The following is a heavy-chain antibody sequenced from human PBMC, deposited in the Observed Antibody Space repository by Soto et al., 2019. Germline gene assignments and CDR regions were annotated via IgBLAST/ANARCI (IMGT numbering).Heavy chain of an antibody. CDR1: GFTFSSYW. CDR2: IKQDGSEK. CDR3: AREITFGGVIVGYYYYGMDV. Sequence: EVQLVESGGGLVQPGGSLRLSCAASGFTFSSYWMSWVRQAPGKGLEWVANIKQDGSEKYYVDSVKGRFTISRDNAKNSLYLQMNSRRAEDTAVYYCAREITFGGVIVGYYYYGMDVWGQGTTVTVSS. D-gene: IGHD3-16*02. V-gene: IGHV3-7*01. J-gene: IGHJ6*02.